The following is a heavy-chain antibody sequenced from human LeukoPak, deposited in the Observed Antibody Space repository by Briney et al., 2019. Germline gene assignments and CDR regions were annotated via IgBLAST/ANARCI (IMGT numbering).Heavy chain of an antibody. CDR3: ARDPYCGGDCSHDAFDI. CDR2: ISSSSSTI. CDR1: GFTFSSYS. J-gene: IGHJ3*02. D-gene: IGHD2-21*02. Sequence: GGSLRLSCAASGFTFSSYSMNWVRQAPGKGLEWVSYISSSSSTIYYADSVKGRFTISRDNAKNSLYLQMNSLRAEDTAVYYCARDPYCGGDCSHDAFDIWGQGTMVTVSS. V-gene: IGHV3-48*04.